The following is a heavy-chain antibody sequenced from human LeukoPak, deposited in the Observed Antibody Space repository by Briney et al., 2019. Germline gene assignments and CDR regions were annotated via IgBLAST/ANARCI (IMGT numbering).Heavy chain of an antibody. CDR1: GFTLTSYA. Sequence: GESLRLSCAASGFTLTSYAMSWVRQAPGKGLEWVSYISSSGSTIYYADSVKGRFTISRDNAKNALYLQMNSPRAEDTAVYYCARDGPYDSSGYFDYWGQGTLVTVSS. J-gene: IGHJ4*02. V-gene: IGHV3-48*03. CDR2: ISSSGSTI. D-gene: IGHD3-22*01. CDR3: ARDGPYDSSGYFDY.